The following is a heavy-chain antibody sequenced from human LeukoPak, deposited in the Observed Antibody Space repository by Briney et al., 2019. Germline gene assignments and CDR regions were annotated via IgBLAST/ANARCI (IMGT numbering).Heavy chain of an antibody. CDR1: GSSISSGGYY. CDR2: IYYSGST. V-gene: IGHV4-31*03. J-gene: IGHJ3*02. CDR3: ARDSWFGELLSVDDAFDI. D-gene: IGHD3-10*01. Sequence: SETLSLTCTVSGSSISSGGYYWSWIRQHPGKGLEWIGYIYYSGSTYYNPSLKSRVTISVDTSKNQFSLKLSSVTAADTAVYYCARDSWFGELLSVDDAFDIWGQGTVVTVSS.